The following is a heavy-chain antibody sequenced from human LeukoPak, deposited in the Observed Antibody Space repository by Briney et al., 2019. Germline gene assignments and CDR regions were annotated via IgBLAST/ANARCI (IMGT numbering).Heavy chain of an antibody. D-gene: IGHD1-26*01. CDR2: IRYDGSNK. CDR3: AKDFAYRVGYYYYYMDV. Sequence: GGSLRLSCAASGFTFDDYGMHWVRQAPGKGLEWVAFIRYDGSNKYYADSVKGRFTISRDNSKNTLYLQMNSLRAEDTAVYYCAKDFAYRVGYYYYYMDVWGKGTTVTISS. V-gene: IGHV3-30*02. CDR1: GFTFDDYG. J-gene: IGHJ6*03.